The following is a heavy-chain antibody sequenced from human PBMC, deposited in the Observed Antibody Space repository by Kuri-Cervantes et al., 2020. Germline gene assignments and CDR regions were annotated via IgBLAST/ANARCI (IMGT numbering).Heavy chain of an antibody. J-gene: IGHJ4*02. V-gene: IGHV1-69*02. CDR2: IIPILGIA. D-gene: IGHD3-9*01. CDR1: GGTFSSYT. Sequence: SVKVSCKASGGTFSSYTISWVRQAPGQGLEWMGRIIPILGIANYARKFQGRVTITADKSTSTAYMELSSLRSEDTAVYYCARAPPYDILTGYYFDYWGQGTLVTVSS. CDR3: ARAPPYDILTGYYFDY.